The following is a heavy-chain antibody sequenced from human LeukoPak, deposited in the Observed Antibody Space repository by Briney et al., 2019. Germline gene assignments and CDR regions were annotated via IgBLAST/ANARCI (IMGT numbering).Heavy chain of an antibody. CDR1: GGTFSSYA. J-gene: IGHJ4*02. V-gene: IGHV1-69*04. CDR3: AREDDSSGYAYFDY. Sequence: GSSVEVSCKASGGTFSSYAISWVRQAPGQGLEWMGRIIPILGIANYAQKFQGRVTITADKSTSTAYMELSSLRSEDTAVYYCAREDDSSGYAYFDYWGQGTLVTVSS. D-gene: IGHD3-22*01. CDR2: IIPILGIA.